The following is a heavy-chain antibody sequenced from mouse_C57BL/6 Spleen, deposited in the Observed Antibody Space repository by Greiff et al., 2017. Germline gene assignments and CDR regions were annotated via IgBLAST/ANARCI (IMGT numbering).Heavy chain of an antibody. CDR1: GFTFSSYA. V-gene: IGHV5-9-1*02. CDR2: ISSGGDYI. J-gene: IGHJ4*01. D-gene: IGHD1-1*01. CDR3: TRDQDYGYAMGY. Sequence: EVKLVESGAGLVKPGGSLKLSCAASGFTFSSYAMSWVRQTPEQRLEWVAYISSGGDYIYYADTVKGRITISRDNARNTLYLQMSRPKSEDTAMYYSTRDQDYGYAMGYWGQGTSVTVAS.